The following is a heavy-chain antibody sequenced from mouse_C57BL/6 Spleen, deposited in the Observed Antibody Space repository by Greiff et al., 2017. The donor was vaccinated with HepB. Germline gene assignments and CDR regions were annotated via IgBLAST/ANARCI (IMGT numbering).Heavy chain of an antibody. J-gene: IGHJ3*01. V-gene: IGHV1-81*01. CDR2: IYPRSGNT. CDR1: GYTFTSYG. Sequence: VKLQESGAELARPGASVKLSCKASGYTFTSYGISWVKQRTGQGLEWIGEIYPRSGNTYYNEKFKGKATLTADKSSSTAYMELRSLTSEDSAVYFCARSPYGYGEIAYWGQGTLVTVSA. CDR3: ARSPYGYGEIAY. D-gene: IGHD2-2*01.